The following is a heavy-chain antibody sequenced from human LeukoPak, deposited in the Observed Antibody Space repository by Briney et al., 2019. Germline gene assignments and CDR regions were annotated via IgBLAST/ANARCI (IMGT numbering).Heavy chain of an antibody. CDR1: GFTFSNAW. V-gene: IGHV3-15*01. CDR2: IKSKTDGGTT. D-gene: IGHD2-15*01. Sequence: GGSLRLSCAASGFTFSNAWMSWVRQAPGKGLEWVGRIKSKTDGGTTDYAAPVKGRFTISRDDSKNTLSLQMNSLRTEDTAVYYCARASRGGSGIIRRLNGLDYWGQGALVTVSS. J-gene: IGHJ4*02. CDR3: ARASRGGSGIIRRLNGLDY.